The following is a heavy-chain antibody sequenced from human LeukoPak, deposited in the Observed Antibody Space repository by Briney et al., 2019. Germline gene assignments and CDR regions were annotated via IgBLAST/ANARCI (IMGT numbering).Heavy chain of an antibody. CDR1: GFTFSRHG. V-gene: IGHV3-21*01. CDR2: ISPSGDIK. D-gene: IGHD3-10*02. J-gene: IGHJ6*04. Sequence: KPGGSLRLSCVASGFTFSRHGMNWVRQAPGKGLEWVSGISPSGDIKYYVDSVKGRLTISRDNAKNSLYLQMNSLRAEDTAVYYCAELGITMIGGVWGKGTTVTISS. CDR3: AELGITMIGGV.